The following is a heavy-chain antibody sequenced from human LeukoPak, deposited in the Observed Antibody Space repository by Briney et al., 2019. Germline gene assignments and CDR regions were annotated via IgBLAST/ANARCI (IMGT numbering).Heavy chain of an antibody. Sequence: GGSLRLSCAASGFTFSNYGMHWVRQAPGTGPEWVSSISGSSSYIYYADSVKGRFTISRDNAKNSLYLQMNSLIAEDTAVYYCARGLEYSSSWWYFQHWGRGTLVTVSS. CDR1: GFTFSNYG. J-gene: IGHJ1*01. V-gene: IGHV3-21*01. CDR3: ARGLEYSSSWWYFQH. CDR2: ISGSSSYI. D-gene: IGHD6-13*01.